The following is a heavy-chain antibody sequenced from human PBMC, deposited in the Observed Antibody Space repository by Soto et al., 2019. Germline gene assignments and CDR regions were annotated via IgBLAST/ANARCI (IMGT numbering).Heavy chain of an antibody. CDR3: AKKAPSGEVGDYLVDYYYMDV. CDR1: GFTFSSYA. D-gene: IGHD4-17*01. CDR2: ISGSGGST. Sequence: GGSLRLSCAASGFTFSSYAMSWVRQAPGKGLEWVSAISGSGGSTYYADSVKGRFTISRDDSKNTLYLQMNSLRAEDTAVYYCAKKAPSGEVGDYLVDYYYMDVWGKGTTVTVSS. J-gene: IGHJ6*03. V-gene: IGHV3-23*01.